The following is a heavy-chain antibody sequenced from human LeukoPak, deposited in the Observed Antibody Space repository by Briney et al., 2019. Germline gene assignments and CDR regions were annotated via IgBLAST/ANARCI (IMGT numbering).Heavy chain of an antibody. J-gene: IGHJ4*02. CDR3: AGYYDSSH. Sequence: PGGSLRLSCAASGFTFSTHAMSWFRQAPGKGLEWVSFIGVGSGSTNYADSVKGRFTISRDNSKNTLYLQVNSLRAEDTAVYYCAGYYDSSHWGQGTLVTVSS. CDR2: IGVGSGST. D-gene: IGHD3-22*01. V-gene: IGHV3-23*01. CDR1: GFTFSTHA.